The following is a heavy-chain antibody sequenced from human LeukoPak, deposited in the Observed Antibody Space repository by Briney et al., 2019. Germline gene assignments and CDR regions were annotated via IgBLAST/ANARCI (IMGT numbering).Heavy chain of an antibody. Sequence: SETLSLTCTVSGGSISSYYWIWVRQPPGKGLEWIGYIYYSGSTTYNPSLKSRATISVDTSKNQFSLKLSSATAADTAVYYCARLPGDYWGQGTLVTVSS. CDR3: ARLPGDY. CDR2: IYYSGST. D-gene: IGHD3-10*01. V-gene: IGHV4-59*08. CDR1: GGSISSYY. J-gene: IGHJ4*02.